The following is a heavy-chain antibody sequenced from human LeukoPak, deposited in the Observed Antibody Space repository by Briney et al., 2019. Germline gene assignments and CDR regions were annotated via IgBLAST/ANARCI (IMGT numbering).Heavy chain of an antibody. CDR1: GYTFTSYA. V-gene: IGHV1-3*01. CDR3: HVPFETKHGGDFD. J-gene: IGHJ4*02. Sequence: GASVKVSCKASGYTFTSYAMHWVRQAPGQRLEWMGWINAGNGNTKYSQKFQGRVTITRDTSASTAYMELSSLRSEDTAVYYCHVPFETKHGGDFDWDQGTLVTVSS. D-gene: IGHD3-16*01. CDR2: INAGNGNT.